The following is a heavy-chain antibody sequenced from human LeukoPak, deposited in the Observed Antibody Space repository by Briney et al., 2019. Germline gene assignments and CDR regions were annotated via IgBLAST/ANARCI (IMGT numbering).Heavy chain of an antibody. D-gene: IGHD5-12*01. V-gene: IGHV4-61*01. CDR1: GGSISSDNYY. Sequence: SETLSLTCTVSGGSISSDNYYWSWIRQPPGKGLEWIGYIYYSGSTSYNPSLKSRVTISVDTSKNQFSLKLSSVTAADTAVYYCARATDSGYGGGDFDYWGQGTLVTVSS. CDR2: IYYSGST. J-gene: IGHJ4*02. CDR3: ARATDSGYGGGDFDY.